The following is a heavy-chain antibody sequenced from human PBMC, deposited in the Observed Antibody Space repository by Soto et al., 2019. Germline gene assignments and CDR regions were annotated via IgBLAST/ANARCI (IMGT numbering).Heavy chain of an antibody. CDR3: AHSVVAGLGYYFDY. J-gene: IGHJ4*02. D-gene: IGHD6-19*01. CDR1: GFSLSSTRVA. V-gene: IGHV2-5*02. CDR2: IYWDDDK. Sequence: QITLKASGPTLVKPTQTLTLTCTFSGFSLSSTRVAVGWIRQPPGKALEWLALIYWDDDKRYSQFLKSRLTITKDTSKNQVVLTMTNMDPVYTATYYCAHSVVAGLGYYFDYWGQGTLVTVSS.